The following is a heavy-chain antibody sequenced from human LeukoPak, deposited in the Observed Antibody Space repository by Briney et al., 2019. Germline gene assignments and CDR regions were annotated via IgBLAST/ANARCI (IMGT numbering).Heavy chain of an antibody. J-gene: IGHJ4*02. CDR2: INRGGSES. D-gene: IGHD1-26*01. V-gene: IGHV3-7*01. Sequence: PGGSLRLSCAASGFTFTDYWVTWIRQVPGKGLEWVANINRGGSESYYVDSVKGRFTISRDNAKNSLYLQMDSLRVEDTAVYYCARVGAWELQRVFDYWGQGTLVTVSS. CDR3: ARVGAWELQRVFDY. CDR1: GFTFTDYW.